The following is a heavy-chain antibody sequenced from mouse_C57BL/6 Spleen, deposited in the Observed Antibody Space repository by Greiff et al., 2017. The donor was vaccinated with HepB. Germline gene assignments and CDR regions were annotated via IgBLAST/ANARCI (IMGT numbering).Heavy chain of an antibody. CDR1: GFTFSSYA. Sequence: DVMLVESGGGLVKPGGSLKLSCAASGFTFSSYAMSWVRQTPEKRLEWVATISDGGSYTYYPDNVKGRFTISRDNAKNNLYLQMSHLKSEDTAMYYCARDRYYGSLDYWGQSTTLTVSS. CDR3: ARDRYYGSLDY. D-gene: IGHD1-1*01. J-gene: IGHJ2*01. CDR2: ISDGGSYT. V-gene: IGHV5-4*01.